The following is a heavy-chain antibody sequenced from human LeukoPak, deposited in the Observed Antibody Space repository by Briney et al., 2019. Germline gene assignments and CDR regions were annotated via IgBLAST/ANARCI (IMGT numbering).Heavy chain of an antibody. CDR1: GYTFINYW. D-gene: IGHD2-2*02. Sequence: GESLKISCEASGYTFINYWIGWVRQMPGKGLEWMGIIFPGESDTRYSPSFQGQVTISADKSISTAYLQWSSLKASDTAIYYCARRSRYCTTASCYTVFDYWGQGTLVTVSS. V-gene: IGHV5-51*01. CDR3: ARRSRYCTTASCYTVFDY. CDR2: IFPGESDT. J-gene: IGHJ4*02.